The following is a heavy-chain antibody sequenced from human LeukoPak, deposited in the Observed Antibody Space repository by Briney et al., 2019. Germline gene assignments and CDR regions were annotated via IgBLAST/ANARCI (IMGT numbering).Heavy chain of an antibody. Sequence: PSETLSLTCDVSGGSISRTNWWSWIRLLPGKGLEWIGYIYYSGNTYYNPSLKTRVTISLDTPKNQFSLKLTFVTAADTAVYYCARVPDSSGYYSAAFDIWGHGTMVTVSS. CDR2: IYYSGNT. D-gene: IGHD3-22*01. CDR1: GGSISRTNW. J-gene: IGHJ3*02. V-gene: IGHV4-28*03. CDR3: ARVPDSSGYYSAAFDI.